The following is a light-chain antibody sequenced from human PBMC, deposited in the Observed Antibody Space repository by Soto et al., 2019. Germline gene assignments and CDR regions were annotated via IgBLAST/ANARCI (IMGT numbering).Light chain of an antibody. Sequence: EIGMTQSPATLSVSPGERATLSCRASQSVATNLAWYQQKPGQSPRLLIYGASTRATGIPAGFSGDGSGTEFTLTISSLQSEEFAVYFCQQYNKWPYTFGQGTKLEIK. CDR2: GAS. J-gene: IGKJ2*01. CDR1: QSVATN. V-gene: IGKV3-15*01. CDR3: QQYNKWPYT.